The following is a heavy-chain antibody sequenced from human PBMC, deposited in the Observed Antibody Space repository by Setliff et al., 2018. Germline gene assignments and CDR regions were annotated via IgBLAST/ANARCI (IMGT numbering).Heavy chain of an antibody. CDR2: IYHSGST. CDR3: TVYNTGSSKDHY. D-gene: IGHD2-8*02. V-gene: IGHV4-30-2*01. J-gene: IGHJ4*02. CDR1: GGSISSGGYS. Sequence: SETLSLPCAVSGGSISSGGYSWSWIRQPPGKGLEWIGYIYHSGSTYYNPSLKSRVTISVDTSKNQFSLKLSSVTAADTALYYCTVYNTGSSKDHYWGQGTPVTVSS.